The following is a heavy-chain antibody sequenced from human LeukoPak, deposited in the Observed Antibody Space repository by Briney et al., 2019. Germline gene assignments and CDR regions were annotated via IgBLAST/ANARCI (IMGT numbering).Heavy chain of an antibody. CDR2: IKQDGSEK. Sequence: GGSLRLSCAASGFILSSYWMSWVRQAPGKGLEWVANIKQDGSEKYYVDSVKGRFTISRDNAKNSLYLQMNSLRVEDTAMYYCARDGLRRPPTPYCGGDCPLDYWGQGTLVGVSS. CDR1: GFILSSYW. V-gene: IGHV3-7*03. D-gene: IGHD2-21*02. J-gene: IGHJ4*02. CDR3: ARDGLRRPPTPYCGGDCPLDY.